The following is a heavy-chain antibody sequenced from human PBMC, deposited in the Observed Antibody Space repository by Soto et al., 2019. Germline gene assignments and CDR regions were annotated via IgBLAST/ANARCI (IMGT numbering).Heavy chain of an antibody. J-gene: IGHJ6*02. Sequence: QTGGSLRLSCAASGFTFSSYGMHWVRQAPGKGLEWVAVISYDGSNKYYADSVKGRFTISRDNSKNTLYLQMNSLRAEDTAVYYCAKRGPAAYYYGMDVWGQGTTVTVSS. CDR1: GFTFSSYG. D-gene: IGHD2-2*01. CDR2: ISYDGSNK. V-gene: IGHV3-30*18. CDR3: AKRGPAAYYYGMDV.